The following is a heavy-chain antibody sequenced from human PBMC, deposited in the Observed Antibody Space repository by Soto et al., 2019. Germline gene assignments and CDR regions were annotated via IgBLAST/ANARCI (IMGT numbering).Heavy chain of an antibody. CDR2: INAGNGNT. D-gene: IGHD3-10*01. CDR1: GYTFTKYA. V-gene: IGHV1-3*01. CDR3: ARDYSYGSGSYWFDY. J-gene: IGHJ4*02. Sequence: QVQLVQSGAEVKKPGASVKVSCKASGYTFTKYAMHWVLQAPGQRLEWMGWINAGNGNTKYSQKFQGRGTITRDTSESSAYMELSSLRYEDTAVYYCARDYSYGSGSYWFDYWGQGTLVTVSS.